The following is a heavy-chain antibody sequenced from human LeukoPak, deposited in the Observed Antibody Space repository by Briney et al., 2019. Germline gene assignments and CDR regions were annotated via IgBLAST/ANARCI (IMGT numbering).Heavy chain of an antibody. CDR3: AREPRVDTAMVH. Sequence: ASVKVSCKASGYTFTSYGISWVRQAPGQGLEWMGWINTYNGNTIYAQRLQGRVTMTTDTSTSTAYMDLRSLRSDDTAVYYCAREPRVDTAMVHWGQGTLVTVSS. V-gene: IGHV1-18*01. CDR2: INTYNGNT. J-gene: IGHJ4*02. CDR1: GYTFTSYG. D-gene: IGHD5-18*01.